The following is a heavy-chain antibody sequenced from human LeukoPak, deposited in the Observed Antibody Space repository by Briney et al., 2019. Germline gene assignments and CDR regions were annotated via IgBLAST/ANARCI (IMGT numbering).Heavy chain of an antibody. CDR3: ARTYCRGGSCHFDY. Sequence: SETLSLTCTGSGGSISSYYWSWIRQPPGKGLDWIGYIYYSWSTDSNPSLKSRVTISVDTSKNQISLKLSSVTAADTAVYYCARTYCRGGSCHFDYWGQGTLVTVSS. CDR1: GGSISSYY. D-gene: IGHD2-15*01. CDR2: IYYSWST. V-gene: IGHV4-59*08. J-gene: IGHJ4*02.